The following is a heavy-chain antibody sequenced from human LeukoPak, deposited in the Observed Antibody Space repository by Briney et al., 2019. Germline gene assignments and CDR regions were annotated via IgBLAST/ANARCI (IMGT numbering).Heavy chain of an antibody. V-gene: IGHV1-2*02. CDR1: GYTFSHYY. CDR2: INPDSGGT. CDR3: ARASGSYWWFDS. Sequence: ASVKASCKASGYTFSHYYMHWVRQAPGHGLEWMGWINPDSGGTKYAQKFQDRVTMTRDTSISTVYMELSRLRSDDTAVYYCARASGSYWWFDSWGQGTLVTVSS. J-gene: IGHJ5*01. D-gene: IGHD1-26*01.